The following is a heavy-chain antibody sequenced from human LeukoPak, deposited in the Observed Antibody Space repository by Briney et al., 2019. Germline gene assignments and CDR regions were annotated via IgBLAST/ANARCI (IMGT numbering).Heavy chain of an antibody. CDR1: GYTLTELS. V-gene: IGHV1-24*01. Sequence: ASAKVSCKVSGYTLTELSMHWVRQAPGKGLEWMGGFDPEDGETIYAQKFQGRVTMTEDTSTDTAYMELSSLRSEDTAVYYCATVPGYSYGYRSFDYWGQGTLVTVSS. D-gene: IGHD5-18*01. CDR2: FDPEDGET. CDR3: ATVPGYSYGYRSFDY. J-gene: IGHJ4*02.